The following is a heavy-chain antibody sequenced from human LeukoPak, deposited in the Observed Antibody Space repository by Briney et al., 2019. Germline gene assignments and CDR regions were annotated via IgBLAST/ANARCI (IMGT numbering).Heavy chain of an antibody. CDR3: ARGFVVVVPAAIGGYYIDY. J-gene: IGHJ4*02. Sequence: PSETLSLTCTVSGGSISSYYWSWIRQPPGKGLEWIGYIYYSGSTNYNPSLKSRVTISVDTSKNQFSLKLSSVTAADTAVYYCARGFVVVVPAAIGGYYIDYWGQGTLVTVSS. D-gene: IGHD2-2*02. CDR1: GGSISSYY. V-gene: IGHV4-59*01. CDR2: IYYSGST.